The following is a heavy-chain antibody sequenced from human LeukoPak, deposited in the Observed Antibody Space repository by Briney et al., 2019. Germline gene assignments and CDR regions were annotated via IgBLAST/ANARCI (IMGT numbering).Heavy chain of an antibody. J-gene: IGHJ6*02. D-gene: IGHD3-22*01. V-gene: IGHV3-23*01. CDR2: ISGSGGST. Sequence: GGSLRLSCAASGFTFSSYAMSWVRQAPGKGLEWVSAISGSGGSTYYADSVKGRFTISRDNSKNTLYLQMNSLRAEDTAVYYSAKDLSNYYYDSSGYYYQPPSYYYYGMDVWGQGTTVTVSS. CDR1: GFTFSSYA. CDR3: AKDLSNYYYDSSGYYYQPPSYYYYGMDV.